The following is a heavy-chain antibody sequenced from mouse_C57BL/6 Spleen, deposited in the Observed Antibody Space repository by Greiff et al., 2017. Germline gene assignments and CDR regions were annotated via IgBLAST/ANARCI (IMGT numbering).Heavy chain of an antibody. CDR2: ISDGGSYT. Sequence: EVQLQQSGGGLVKPGGSLKLSCAASGFTFSSYAMSWVRQTPEKRLEWVATISDGGSYTYYPDNVKGRFTISRDNAKNNLYLQMSHLKSEDTAMYYCARDPYDSYAMDYWGQGTSVTVSS. CDR3: ARDPYDSYAMDY. CDR1: GFTFSSYA. J-gene: IGHJ4*01. V-gene: IGHV5-4*01.